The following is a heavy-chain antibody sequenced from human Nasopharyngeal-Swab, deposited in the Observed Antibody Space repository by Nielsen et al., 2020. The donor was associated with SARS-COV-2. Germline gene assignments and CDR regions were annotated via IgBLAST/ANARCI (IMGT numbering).Heavy chain of an antibody. J-gene: IGHJ5*02. V-gene: IGHV1-18*01. CDR2: ISAYNGNT. Sequence: WERQAPGQGLEWMGWISAYNGNTNYAQRLQGRVTMTTDTSTNTAYMEMRSLRSDDTAVYYCARTGYCSGGSCYSWWFDPWGQGTLVTVSS. CDR3: ARTGYCSGGSCYSWWFDP. D-gene: IGHD2-15*01.